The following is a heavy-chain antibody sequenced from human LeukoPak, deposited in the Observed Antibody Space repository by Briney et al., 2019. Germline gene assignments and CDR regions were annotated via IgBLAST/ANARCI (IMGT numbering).Heavy chain of an antibody. CDR2: IYYSGST. J-gene: IGHJ4*02. Sequence: PSETLSLTCTVSGGSISSSSYYWGWIRQPPGKGLEWIGSIYYSGSTYYNPSLKSRVTISVDTSKNQFSLKLSSVTAADTAVYYCARHYSVTRRLGFVDYWGQGTLVTVSS. CDR3: ARHYSVTRRLGFVDY. CDR1: GGSISSSSYY. D-gene: IGHD4-23*01. V-gene: IGHV4-39*01.